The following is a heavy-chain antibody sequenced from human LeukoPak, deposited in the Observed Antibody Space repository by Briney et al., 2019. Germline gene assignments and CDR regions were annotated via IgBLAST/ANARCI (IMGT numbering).Heavy chain of an antibody. J-gene: IGHJ4*02. V-gene: IGHV3-30*02. D-gene: IGHD6-6*01. CDR2: IRYDGSNK. CDR1: GFTFSSYG. Sequence: PGGSLRLSGAASGFTFSSYGMHWVRQAPGKGLEWVAFIRYDGSNKYYADSVKGRFTISRDNSKNTLYLQMNSLRAEDTAVYYCAKGEYSSSSPGYWGKGTLVTVSS. CDR3: AKGEYSSSSPGY.